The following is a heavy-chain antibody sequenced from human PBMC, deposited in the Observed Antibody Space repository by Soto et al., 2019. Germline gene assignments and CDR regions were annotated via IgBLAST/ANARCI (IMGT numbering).Heavy chain of an antibody. Sequence: QVQLVESGGDLVKRGGSLRLSCAASGYTFSDYYMSWIRQAPGKGLEWISYIDTGSTKIYYADSVKGRFTISRDNAKNSLYLEMNSLRDEDTAVYYCASHYDMWSGYLSPVDYWGQGTLVTVSS. D-gene: IGHD3-3*01. CDR2: IDTGSTKI. V-gene: IGHV3-11*01. J-gene: IGHJ4*02. CDR3: ASHYDMWSGYLSPVDY. CDR1: GYTFSDYY.